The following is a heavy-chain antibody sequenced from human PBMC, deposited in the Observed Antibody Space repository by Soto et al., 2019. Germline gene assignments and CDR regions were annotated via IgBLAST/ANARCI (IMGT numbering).Heavy chain of an antibody. CDR3: ARKRSSWYFDY. Sequence: QGHLQESGPGLVRPSQTLSLTCPVSGGSIISGGYFWSWIRQHPGKGLEWIGYIFYSGSTHHNPSLKSRVTMSVDTSKNQFSLNLTSVTAADTAIYYCARKRSSWYFDYWGQGTLVTVS. CDR1: GGSIISGGYF. D-gene: IGHD6-13*01. CDR2: IFYSGST. V-gene: IGHV4-31*03. J-gene: IGHJ4*02.